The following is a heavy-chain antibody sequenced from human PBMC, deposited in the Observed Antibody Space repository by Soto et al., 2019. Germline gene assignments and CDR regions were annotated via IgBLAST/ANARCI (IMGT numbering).Heavy chain of an antibody. CDR2: IWYDGSNK. CDR1: GFRLSDYG. D-gene: IGHD6-6*01. CDR3: ASERGSSHFDY. V-gene: IGHV3-33*01. J-gene: IGHJ4*02. Sequence: QVQLVQSGGGVVQPGRSLRLSCTVSGFRLSDYGMHWVRQAPGKGLEWVAVIWYDGSNKYYADSVKGRFTISRDNSQNKLYLQMNSLRAEDTAVYFCASERGSSHFDYWGQGTLVTVSS.